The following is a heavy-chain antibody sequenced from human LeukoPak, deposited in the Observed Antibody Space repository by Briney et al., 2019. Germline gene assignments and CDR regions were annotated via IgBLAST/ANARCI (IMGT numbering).Heavy chain of an antibody. D-gene: IGHD3-22*01. CDR2: IKQDESEK. CDR1: GFTFSRSW. CDR3: ARDLSIHYDSRGFDP. V-gene: IGHV3-7*01. J-gene: IGHJ5*02. Sequence: GGSLRLSCAASGFTFSRSWMSWVRQAPGKGLEWVANIKQDESEKYYVDSVKGRFTVSRDNVNSSLFLHMNSLRAEDTAVYYCARDLSIHYDSRGFDPWGQGTLVTVS.